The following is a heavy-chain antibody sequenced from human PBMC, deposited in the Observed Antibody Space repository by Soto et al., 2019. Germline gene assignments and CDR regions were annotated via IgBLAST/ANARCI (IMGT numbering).Heavy chain of an antibody. CDR2: IYHSGST. CDR3: ARLGGSYAVPHFDY. Sequence: SETLSLTCAFSGCSISSGGYSWSWIRQPPGKGLEWIGYIYHSGSTYYNPSLKSRVTLSVDTSKNQFSLKLSSVTAADTAVYYCARLGGSYAVPHFDYWGQGTLVTVSS. V-gene: IGHV4-30-2*01. D-gene: IGHD1-26*01. CDR1: GCSISSGGYS. J-gene: IGHJ4*02.